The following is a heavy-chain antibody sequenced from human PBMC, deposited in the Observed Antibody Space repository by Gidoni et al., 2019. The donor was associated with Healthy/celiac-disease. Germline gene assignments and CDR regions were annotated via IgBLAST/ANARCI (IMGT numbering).Heavy chain of an antibody. V-gene: IGHV1-69*01. J-gene: IGHJ2*01. CDR1: GGPFSSYA. CDR3: AREPTVVTAYWYLDL. Sequence: QVQLVQSGAAVQKPRSSVKVPCQSSGGPFSSYAISWVRQAPGQGLEWMGGIIPIFGTAKDAQKYQDRVTITADESTSTAYMELSSLRSEDTAVYYCAREPTVVTAYWYLDLWGRGTLVTVS. D-gene: IGHD4-17*01. CDR2: IIPIFGTA.